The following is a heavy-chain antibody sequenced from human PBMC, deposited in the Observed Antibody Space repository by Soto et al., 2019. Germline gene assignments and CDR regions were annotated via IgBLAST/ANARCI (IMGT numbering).Heavy chain of an antibody. CDR3: AREKTIVQVPAARTSWRYCKDV. D-gene: IGHD2-2*01. Sequence: SETLSLTCTVSGGSISSGDYYWSWIRQPPGKGLEWIGYIYYSGSTYYNPSLKSRVTISVDTSKNQFSLKLSSVTAADTAVHYCAREKTIVQVPAARTSWRYCKDVPSQETTVTASS. CDR2: IYYSGST. V-gene: IGHV4-30-4*01. CDR1: GGSISSGDYY. J-gene: IGHJ6*02.